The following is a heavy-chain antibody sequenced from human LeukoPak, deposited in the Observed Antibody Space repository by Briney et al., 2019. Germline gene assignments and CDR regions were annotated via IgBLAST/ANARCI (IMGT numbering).Heavy chain of an antibody. J-gene: IGHJ4*02. Sequence: PSETLSLTCTVSGGSISSYYWSWIRQPPGKGLEWIGYIYYSGSTNYNPSLKSRVTISVATSKNQFSLKLSSVTAADTAVYYCAREGSGWYIDYWGQGTLVTVSS. CDR1: GGSISSYY. CDR2: IYYSGST. D-gene: IGHD6-19*01. CDR3: AREGSGWYIDY. V-gene: IGHV4-59*01.